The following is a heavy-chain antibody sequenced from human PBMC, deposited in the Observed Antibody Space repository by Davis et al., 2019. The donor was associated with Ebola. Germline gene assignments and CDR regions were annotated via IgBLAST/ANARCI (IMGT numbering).Heavy chain of an antibody. V-gene: IGHV3-66*01. Sequence: GGSLRLSCAASGFTVSSNYMSWVRQAPGKGLEWVSVIYSGGSTYYADSVKGRFTISRDNSKNTLYLQMNSLRAEDTAVYYCARDEGVILVFHGMDVWGQGTTVTVSS. CDR1: GFTVSSNY. J-gene: IGHJ6*02. CDR2: IYSGGST. D-gene: IGHD3-10*01. CDR3: ARDEGVILVFHGMDV.